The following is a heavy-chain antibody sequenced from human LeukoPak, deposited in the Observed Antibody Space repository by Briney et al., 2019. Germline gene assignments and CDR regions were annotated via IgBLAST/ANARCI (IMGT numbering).Heavy chain of an antibody. CDR2: ISAYNGNT. CDR3: ASCNAGGDCFDEAFDI. D-gene: IGHD2-21*02. CDR1: GYTFTSYG. Sequence: ASVKVSCKASGYTFTSYGISWVRQAPGQGLEWMGWISAYNGNTNYAQKLQGRVTMTPDTSTSTAYMELRSLRSDDTAVYYCASCNAGGDCFDEAFDIWGQGTMVTVSS. J-gene: IGHJ3*02. V-gene: IGHV1-18*01.